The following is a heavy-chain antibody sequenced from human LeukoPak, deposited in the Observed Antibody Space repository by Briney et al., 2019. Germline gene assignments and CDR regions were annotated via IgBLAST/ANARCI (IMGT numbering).Heavy chain of an antibody. CDR1: GFTFSSYA. D-gene: IGHD5-24*01. CDR2: ISYDGSNK. J-gene: IGHJ4*02. V-gene: IGHV3-30*18. CDR3: AKSGALYGYRFDY. Sequence: GGSLRLSCAASGFTFSSYAMHWVRRAPGKGLEWVAVISYDGSNKYYVDSVKGRFTISRDNSKNTLYLQMNSLRAEDTAVYYCAKSGALYGYRFDYWGQGILVTVSS.